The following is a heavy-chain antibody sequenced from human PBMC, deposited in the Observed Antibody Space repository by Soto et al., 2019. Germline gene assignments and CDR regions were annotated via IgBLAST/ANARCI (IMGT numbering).Heavy chain of an antibody. CDR2: IYYSGST. CDR3: ARGSDYYDSSGYSVGLDY. D-gene: IGHD3-22*01. Sequence: QVQLQESGPGLLKPSQTLSLTCTVSGGSTSSGGYYWSWIRQHPGKGLEWIGYIYYSGSTYYNPSLKSRVTISVDTSKNQFSLKLSSVTAADTAVYYCARGSDYYDSSGYSVGLDYWGQGTLVTVSS. J-gene: IGHJ4*02. V-gene: IGHV4-31*03. CDR1: GGSTSSGGYY.